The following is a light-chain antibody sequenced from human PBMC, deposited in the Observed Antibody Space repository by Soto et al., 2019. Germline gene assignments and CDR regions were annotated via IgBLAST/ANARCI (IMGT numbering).Light chain of an antibody. V-gene: IGLV2-11*01. CDR1: SSDVGGYNY. CDR3: CSYAGSYTFGF. CDR2: DVS. Sequence: QSALTQPRSVSGSPGQSVTISCTGTSSDVGGYNYVSWYQQHPGKAPKLMIYDVSKRPSGDPDRFSGSKSGNTASLTISGLQAEDEADYYCCSYAGSYTFGFFGTGTKLTVL. J-gene: IGLJ1*01.